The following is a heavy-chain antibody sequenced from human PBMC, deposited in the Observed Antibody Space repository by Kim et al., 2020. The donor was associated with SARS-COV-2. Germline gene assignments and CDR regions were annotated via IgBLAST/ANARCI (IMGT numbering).Heavy chain of an antibody. CDR2: VFYSGST. CDR1: GGSISNYY. D-gene: IGHD1-7*01. CDR3: ARHLTVNYYRNFRYYGMDV. V-gene: IGHV4-59*13. Sequence: SETLSLTCTVAGGSISNYYWSWIRQPPGNGLEWIGYVFYSGSTNYNPSLSSRVTISVDTSKNQFSLKLNYVTPADTAVYHCARHLTVNYYRNFRYYGMDVWGPRTTISVSS. J-gene: IGHJ6*02.